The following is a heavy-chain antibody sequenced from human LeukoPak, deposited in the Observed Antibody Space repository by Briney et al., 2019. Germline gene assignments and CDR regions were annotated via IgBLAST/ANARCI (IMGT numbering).Heavy chain of an antibody. CDR2: IKSKTAGGTT. D-gene: IGHD3-22*01. V-gene: IGHV3-15*01. CDR3: ARAHYYDSSGYSV. CDR1: GFTFSNAW. Sequence: GGSLRLSCAASGFTFSNAWMSWVRQAPGKGLEWVGRIKSKTAGGTTDYAAPVKGRFTISRDNSKNTLYLQMNSLRAEDTAVYYCARAHYYDSSGYSVWGQGTLVTVSS. J-gene: IGHJ4*02.